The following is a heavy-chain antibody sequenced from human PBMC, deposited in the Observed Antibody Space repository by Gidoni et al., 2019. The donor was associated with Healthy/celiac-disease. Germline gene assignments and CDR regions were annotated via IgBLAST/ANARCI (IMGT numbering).Heavy chain of an antibody. Sequence: QVQLQESGPGLVKPSETLSLTCTVSGGPVSSGSYYWSWIRQPPGKGLEWIGYIYYSGSTNYNPSLKSRVTISVDTSKNQFSLKLSSVTAADTAVYYCARGPGVVDYFDYWGQGTLVTVSS. D-gene: IGHD3-3*01. CDR3: ARGPGVVDYFDY. J-gene: IGHJ4*02. V-gene: IGHV4-61*01. CDR1: GGPVSSGSYY. CDR2: IYYSGST.